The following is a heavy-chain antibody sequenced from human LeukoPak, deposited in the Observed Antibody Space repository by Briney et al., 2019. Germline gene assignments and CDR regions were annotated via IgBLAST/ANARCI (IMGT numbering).Heavy chain of an antibody. D-gene: IGHD3-22*01. CDR1: GFTFSRHS. CDR3: ARDFSDGSSGYYGELDY. Sequence: PGGSLRLSCAASGFTFSRHSMNWVRQAPGKGLEWVSYISSSSSTIYYADSVKGRFTISRDNAKKSLYLHMSSLRAEDTAVYYCARDFSDGSSGYYGELDYWGQGTLVIVSS. CDR2: ISSSSSTI. V-gene: IGHV3-48*01. J-gene: IGHJ4*02.